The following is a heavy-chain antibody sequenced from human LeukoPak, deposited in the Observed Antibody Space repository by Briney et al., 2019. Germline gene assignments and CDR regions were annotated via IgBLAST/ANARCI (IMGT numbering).Heavy chain of an antibody. CDR1: GFTVSTNY. J-gene: IGHJ4*02. D-gene: IGHD6-19*01. Sequence: GGSLRLSCAASGFTVSTNYMNWVRQAPGKGLEWVSVVYSGGSTYYADSVKGRFTISRDNSKNTLYLQMSSLRAEDTAVYYCARGGYSSGWYRDWGQGTLVAVSS. V-gene: IGHV3-53*01. CDR2: VYSGGST. CDR3: ARGGYSSGWYRD.